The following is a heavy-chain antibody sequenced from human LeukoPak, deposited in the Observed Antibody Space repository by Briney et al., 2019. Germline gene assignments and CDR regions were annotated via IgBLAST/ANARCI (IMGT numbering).Heavy chain of an antibody. V-gene: IGHV4-59*01. CDR2: IYYSGST. J-gene: IGHJ4*02. CDR1: GGSISSYY. D-gene: IGHD2-15*01. Sequence: SETLSLTCTVSGGSISSYYWSWLRQPPGKGLEWIGYIYYSGSTNYNPSLKSRVTISVDTSKNQFSLKLSSVTAADTAVYYCARLEYCSGGSCYPYYFDYWGQGTLVTVSS. CDR3: ARLEYCSGGSCYPYYFDY.